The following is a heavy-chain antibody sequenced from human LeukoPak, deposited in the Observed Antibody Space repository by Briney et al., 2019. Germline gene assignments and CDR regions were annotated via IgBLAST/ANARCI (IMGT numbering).Heavy chain of an antibody. CDR3: AKVGSSWYRGYFDY. D-gene: IGHD6-13*01. CDR2: ISYDGSNK. J-gene: IGHJ4*02. V-gene: IGHV3-30*18. CDR1: GFTFSSYG. Sequence: QPGRSLRLSCAASGFTFSSYGMHWVRQAPGKGLEWVAVISYDGSNKYYADSVKGRFTISRGNSKNTLYLQMNSLRAEDTAVYYCAKVGSSWYRGYFDYWGQGTLVTVSS.